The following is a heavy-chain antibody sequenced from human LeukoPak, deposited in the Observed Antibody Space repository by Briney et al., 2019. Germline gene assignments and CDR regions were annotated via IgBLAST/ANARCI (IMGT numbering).Heavy chain of an antibody. CDR2: INPNSGGT. V-gene: IGHV1-2*02. CDR3: ARGGTIFGVVIMSWFDP. J-gene: IGHJ5*02. D-gene: IGHD3-3*01. CDR1: GYTLTAYY. Sequence: GASVKVSCKPSGYTLTAYYVHWVRQAPGQGLEWMGWINPNSGGTNYAQKFQGRATMTRDTSISTAYMELSRLRSDDTAVYYCARGGTIFGVVIMSWFDPWGQGTLVTVSS.